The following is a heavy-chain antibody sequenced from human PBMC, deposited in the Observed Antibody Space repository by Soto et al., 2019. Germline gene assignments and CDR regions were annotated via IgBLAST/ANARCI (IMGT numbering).Heavy chain of an antibody. Sequence: QLQLQESGPGLVKPSETLSLTCTVSGGSISSSSYYWGWIRQPPGKGLEWIGSIYYSGSTYYNPSLKSRVTISVDTSKNQFSLKLSSVTDADTAVYYCARFYGSGSYYKNYFQHWGQGNLVTVSS. CDR1: GGSISSSSYY. CDR2: IYYSGST. J-gene: IGHJ1*01. V-gene: IGHV4-39*01. CDR3: ARFYGSGSYYKNYFQH. D-gene: IGHD3-10*01.